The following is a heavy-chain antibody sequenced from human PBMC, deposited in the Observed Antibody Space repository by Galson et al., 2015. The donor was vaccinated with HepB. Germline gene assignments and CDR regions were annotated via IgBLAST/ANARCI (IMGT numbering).Heavy chain of an antibody. CDR2: INTNTGNP. CDR1: GYTFTSYA. J-gene: IGHJ5*02. D-gene: IGHD6-19*01. CDR3: ARGHPYSSGWYQATGGSWFDP. Sequence: SVKVSCKASGYTFTSYAMNWVRQAPGQGLEWMGWINTNTGNPTYAQGFTGRFVFSLDTSVSTAYLQISSLKAEDTAVYYCARGHPYSSGWYQATGGSWFDPWGQGTLVTVSS. V-gene: IGHV7-4-1*02.